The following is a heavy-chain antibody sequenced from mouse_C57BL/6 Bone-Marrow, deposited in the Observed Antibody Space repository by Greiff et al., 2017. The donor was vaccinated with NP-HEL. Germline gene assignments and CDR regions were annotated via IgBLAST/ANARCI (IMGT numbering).Heavy chain of an antibody. D-gene: IGHD1-1*02. J-gene: IGHJ2*01. CDR2: IDPSDSYT. CDR3: ARPTLLWYYFDY. V-gene: IGHV1-50*01. Sequence: QVQLQQPGAELVKPGASVKLSCKASGYTFTSYWMQWVKQRPGQGLEWIGEIDPSDSYTNYNQKLKGKATLTVDTSSSTAYMQLSSLTSEDSAVYYCARPTLLWYYFDYWGQGTTLTVSS. CDR1: GYTFTSYW.